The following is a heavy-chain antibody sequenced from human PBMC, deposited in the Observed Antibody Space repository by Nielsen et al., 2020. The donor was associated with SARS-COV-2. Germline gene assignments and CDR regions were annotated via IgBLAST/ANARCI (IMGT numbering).Heavy chain of an antibody. J-gene: IGHJ3*02. CDR1: GFTFSSYA. Sequence: GESLKISCAASGFTFSSYAMSWVRQAPGKGLEWVSAISGSGGSTYYADSVKGRFTISRDNSKNTLYLQMNSLRAEDTAVYYCAKDTPPYCSGGSCLDAFDIWGQGTMVTVSS. V-gene: IGHV3-23*01. CDR2: ISGSGGST. CDR3: AKDTPPYCSGGSCLDAFDI. D-gene: IGHD2-15*01.